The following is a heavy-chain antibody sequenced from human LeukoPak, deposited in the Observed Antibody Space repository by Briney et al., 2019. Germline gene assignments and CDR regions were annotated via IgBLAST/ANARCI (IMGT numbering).Heavy chain of an antibody. CDR1: GYSISSGYY. Sequence: SETLSLTCTVSGYSISSGYYWGWIRQSPGKGLEWIGSISHSGSTAYNPYLKSRVTILRDTSKNQFSLKVTSVTAADTAVYYCAREEGGTFCTDYWGQGTLVTVSS. V-gene: IGHV4-38-2*02. D-gene: IGHD1-26*01. CDR3: AREEGGTFCTDY. CDR2: ISHSGST. J-gene: IGHJ4*02.